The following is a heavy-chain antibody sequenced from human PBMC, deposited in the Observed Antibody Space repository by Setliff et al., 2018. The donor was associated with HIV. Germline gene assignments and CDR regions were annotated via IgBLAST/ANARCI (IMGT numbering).Heavy chain of an antibody. D-gene: IGHD4-17*01. CDR2: IYYSGST. CDR1: GDSINGYY. CDR3: ARDRSRHYGAGGRLDV. Sequence: PSETLSLTCTVSGDSINGYYWSWFRQHPGKGLEWIGYIYYSGSTYYNPSLKSRVTISVDTSKNQFSLKLSSVTAADTAVYYCARDRSRHYGAGGRLDVWGKGTTVTVSS. V-gene: IGHV4-31*03. J-gene: IGHJ6*04.